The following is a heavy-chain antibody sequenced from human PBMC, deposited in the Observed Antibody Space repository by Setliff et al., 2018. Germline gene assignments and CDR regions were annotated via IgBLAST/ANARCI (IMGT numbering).Heavy chain of an antibody. CDR3: GPGGKGLLEN. D-gene: IGHD3-10*01. Sequence: PGWSLRLSCTASGFTFGGYAMSWVRQAPGKGLEWVGFIRSKAYGGTTEYAASVKGRFTISRDDSKSIAYLQMNSLRAEDTAIYYCGPGGKGLLENWGQGTLVTVSS. V-gene: IGHV3-49*04. CDR1: GFTFGGYA. CDR2: IRSKAYGGTT. J-gene: IGHJ4*02.